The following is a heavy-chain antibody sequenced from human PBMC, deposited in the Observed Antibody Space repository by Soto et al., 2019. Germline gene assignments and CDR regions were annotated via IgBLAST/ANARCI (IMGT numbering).Heavy chain of an antibody. J-gene: IGHJ3*02. CDR1: GYSFTSYW. D-gene: IGHD4-17*01. CDR2: IYPGDSDT. CDR3: AKRGYDYGDYFGGGGAFDI. Sequence: GESLKISCKGSGYSFTSYWIGWVRQMPGKGLEWMGIIYPGDSDTRYSPSFQGQVTIPADKSISTAYLQWSSLKASDTAMYYCAKRGYDYGDYFGGGGAFDIWGQGTMVTVSS. V-gene: IGHV5-51*01.